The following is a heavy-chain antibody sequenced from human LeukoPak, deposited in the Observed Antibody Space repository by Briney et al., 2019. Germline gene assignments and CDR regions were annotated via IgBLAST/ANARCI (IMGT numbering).Heavy chain of an antibody. CDR3: ARGGSGYDSFYYYGMDG. J-gene: IGHJ6*02. D-gene: IGHD5-12*01. Sequence: SETLSLTCTVSGGSISSYYWSWIRQPPGKGLEWIGYIYDSGSTNYNPSLKSRVTISVDTSKNQFSLKLSSVTAADTAVYYCARGGSGYDSFYYYGMDGWGQGPTVTVSS. CDR2: IYDSGST. CDR1: GGSISSYY. V-gene: IGHV4-59*01.